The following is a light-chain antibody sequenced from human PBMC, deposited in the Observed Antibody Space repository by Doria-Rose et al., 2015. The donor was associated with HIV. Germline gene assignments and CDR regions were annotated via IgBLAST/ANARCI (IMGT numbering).Light chain of an antibody. CDR2: DGS. CDR1: QSFSSTY. J-gene: IGKJ1*01. V-gene: IGKV3-20*01. Sequence: TQSPGTLSLSPGERATLSCRASQSFSSTYLAWYQQKSGQAPSLLIYDGSTRATGIPDRFSASGSGTDFTLTINRLKPEDFALYYCHQYGTSWTFGQGTKVEI. CDR3: HQYGTSWT.